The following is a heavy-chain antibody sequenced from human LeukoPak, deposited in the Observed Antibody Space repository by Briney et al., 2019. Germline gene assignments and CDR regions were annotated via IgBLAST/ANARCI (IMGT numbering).Heavy chain of an antibody. D-gene: IGHD6-19*01. V-gene: IGHV3-9*03. J-gene: IGHJ4*02. CDR2: ISWNSGSI. Sequence: HPGRSLRLSCAAFGFTFEDYAMHWVRQAPGKGLEWVSRISWNSGSIGYADSVKGRFNISRDNAKNSLYLQMNSLRADDMALYYCAKDREAVAGEIDYWGQGTLVTVSS. CDR3: AKDREAVAGEIDY. CDR1: GFTFEDYA.